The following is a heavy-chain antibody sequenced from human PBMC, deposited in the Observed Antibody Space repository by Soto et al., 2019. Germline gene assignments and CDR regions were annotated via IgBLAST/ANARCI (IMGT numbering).Heavy chain of an antibody. Sequence: VSVRLSCTASGFTFTSYGMGWVRQAPGKGLQWVSTIRGDGGQTHYTDSVKGRFSISRDNSKNTVYLQMDSLRAEDTAMYFCARDVGLDSDDFFAYWGQGTQVTVSS. D-gene: IGHD3-9*01. CDR1: GFTFTSYG. V-gene: IGHV3-23*01. CDR2: IRGDGGQT. CDR3: ARDVGLDSDDFFAY. J-gene: IGHJ4*02.